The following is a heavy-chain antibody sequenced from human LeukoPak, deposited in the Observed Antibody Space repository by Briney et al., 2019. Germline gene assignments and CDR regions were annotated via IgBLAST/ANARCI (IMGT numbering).Heavy chain of an antibody. CDR2: MNPNSGNT. V-gene: IGHV1-8*01. D-gene: IGHD5-18*01. J-gene: IGHJ6*03. CDR1: GYSFTGYD. CDR3: ARVQSGYSYGNYYYYSMDV. Sequence: ASGKVSCKASGYSFTGYDIKRVRQATGQGLEGKGWMNPNSGNTGYAQKFQGRVTMTRNTSISTAYMELSSLRSEDTAVYYCARVQSGYSYGNYYYYSMDVWGKGPRSPSP.